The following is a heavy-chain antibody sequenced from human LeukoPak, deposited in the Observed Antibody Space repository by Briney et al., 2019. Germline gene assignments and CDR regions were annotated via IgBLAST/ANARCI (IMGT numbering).Heavy chain of an antibody. J-gene: IGHJ6*02. V-gene: IGHV3-33*06. CDR2: VWYDGKNK. CDR1: GFTFSSYG. CDR3: AKRGTRATHGMDV. D-gene: IGHD3-16*01. Sequence: GGSLRLSCAASGFTFSSYGIHWVRQAPGKGLEWVAVVWYDGKNKFYGDSVKGRFTISRDNSKNTVDLQMNSLRVEDTAVYYCAKRGTRATHGMDVWGQGTTVTVSS.